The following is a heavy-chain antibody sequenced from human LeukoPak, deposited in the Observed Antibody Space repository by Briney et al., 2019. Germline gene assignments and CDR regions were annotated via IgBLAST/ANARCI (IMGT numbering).Heavy chain of an antibody. CDR3: ARVSLVISLFDY. CDR2: ISAYNGNT. CDR1: GYTFTSYG. V-gene: IGHV1-18*01. J-gene: IGHJ4*02. D-gene: IGHD3-10*01. Sequence: ASVNVSCKASGYTFTSYGISWVRQAPGQGLEWMGRISAYNGNTNYAQKLQGRVTMSTDTSTSTAYMELRSLRSDDTAVYYCARVSLVISLFDYWGQGTLVTVSS.